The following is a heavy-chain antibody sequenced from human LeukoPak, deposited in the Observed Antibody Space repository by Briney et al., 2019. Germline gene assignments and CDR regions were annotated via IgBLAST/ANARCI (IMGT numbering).Heavy chain of an antibody. J-gene: IGHJ3*02. CDR3: ARGSSSAAFDI. CDR2: ISSSSSTI. D-gene: IGHD6-25*01. CDR1: GFTFSSYS. V-gene: IGHV3-48*01. Sequence: GGSLRLSCAASGFTFSSYSMNWVRQAPGKGLEWVSYISSSSSTIYYADSVKGRFTISRDNAKNSLYLQMNSLRAEDTAVYYCARGSSSAAFDIWGQGTMVTVSS.